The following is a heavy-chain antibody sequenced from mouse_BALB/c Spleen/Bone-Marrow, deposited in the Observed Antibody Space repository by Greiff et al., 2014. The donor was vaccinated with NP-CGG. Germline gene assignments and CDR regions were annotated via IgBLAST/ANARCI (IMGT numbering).Heavy chain of an antibody. CDR2: ISSGGGST. CDR1: GFAFSSYD. Sequence: EVQLVESGGGLVKPGGSLKLSCAASGFAFSSYDMPWVRQTPEKRLEWVAYISSGGGSTYYPDTVKGRFTISRDNAKNTLYLQMSSLKSEDTAMYYCARHRYYFDYWGQGTTLTVSS. CDR3: ARHRYYFDY. V-gene: IGHV5-12-1*01. J-gene: IGHJ2*01.